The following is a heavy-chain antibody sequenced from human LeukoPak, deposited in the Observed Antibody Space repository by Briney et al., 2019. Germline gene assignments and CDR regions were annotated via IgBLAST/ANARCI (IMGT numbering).Heavy chain of an antibody. D-gene: IGHD5-24*01. CDR1: GGTFSSYA. J-gene: IGHJ6*03. V-gene: IGHV1-69*05. CDR2: IIPIFGTA. Sequence: GAAVKVSCKASGGTFSSYAISWVRQAPGQGLELMGGIIPIFGTANYAQKFQGRVTITTDESTSTAYMELSSLRSEDTAVYYCARDKSAGRDGYNYYYMDVWGKGTTVTVSS. CDR3: ARDKSAGRDGYNYYYMDV.